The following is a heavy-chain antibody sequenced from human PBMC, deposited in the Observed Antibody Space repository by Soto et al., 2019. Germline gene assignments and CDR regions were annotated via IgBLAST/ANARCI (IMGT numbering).Heavy chain of an antibody. CDR2: INSKIAGGKT. J-gene: IGHJ4*02. D-gene: IGHD2-15*01. CDR3: TTDSTQTFCDGGPCYAVQTKSHDS. V-gene: IGHV3-15*01. CDR1: GFTFSNGW. Sequence: EVQLVESGGGLVKPGGSLRLSCAASGFTFSNGWMSWVRQAPGKGLEWVGRINSKIAGGKTDYSGPVKGRFTISRDDSRDTMYLQMNSLRAEDTAVYYCTTDSTQTFCDGGPCYAVQTKSHDSWGQGTLVTVSS.